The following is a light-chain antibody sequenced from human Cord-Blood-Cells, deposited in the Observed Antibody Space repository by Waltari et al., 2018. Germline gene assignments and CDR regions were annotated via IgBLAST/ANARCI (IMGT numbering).Light chain of an antibody. V-gene: IGLV2-11*01. Sequence: QSALTHPRSVSGSPGQSVTISCTGISSYVGGYNYVPWYQQHPGKAPKLMIYDVSKRPSGVPVRFSGSKSGNTASLTISGLQAEDEADYYCCSYAGSYTLVFGGGTKLTVL. CDR1: SSYVGGYNY. J-gene: IGLJ2*01. CDR3: CSYAGSYTLV. CDR2: DVS.